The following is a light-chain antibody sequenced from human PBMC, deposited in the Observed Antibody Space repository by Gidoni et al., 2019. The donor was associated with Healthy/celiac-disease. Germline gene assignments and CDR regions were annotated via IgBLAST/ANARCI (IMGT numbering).Light chain of an antibody. Sequence: SVGDRVTITCRASQSISSYLNWYQQKPGKAPKLLIYAASSLQSGVPSRFSGSGSGTDFTLTISSLQPEDFATYYCQQSYSNPLTFGPGTKLEIK. J-gene: IGKJ2*01. CDR2: AAS. CDR3: QQSYSNPLT. V-gene: IGKV1-39*01. CDR1: QSISSY.